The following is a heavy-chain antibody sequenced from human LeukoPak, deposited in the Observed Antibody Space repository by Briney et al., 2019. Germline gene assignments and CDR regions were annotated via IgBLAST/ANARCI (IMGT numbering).Heavy chain of an antibody. CDR3: AKGITIFGVAADAFDI. CDR2: ISGSGGST. D-gene: IGHD3-3*01. V-gene: IGHV3-23*01. CDR1: GFTFSSYA. J-gene: IGHJ3*02. Sequence: GGSLRLSCAASGFTFSSYAMSWVRRAPGKGLEWVSAISGSGGSTYYADSVKGRFTISRDNSKNTLYLQMNSLRAEDTAVYYCAKGITIFGVAADAFDIWGQGTMVTVSS.